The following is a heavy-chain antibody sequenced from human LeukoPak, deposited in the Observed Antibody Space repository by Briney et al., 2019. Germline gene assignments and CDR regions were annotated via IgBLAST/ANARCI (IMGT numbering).Heavy chain of an antibody. CDR2: INHSGST. CDR3: ARGRGNFDY. J-gene: IGHJ4*02. Sequence: SETLSLTCAVYGGSFSGYYWSCIRQPPGKGLEWIGEINHSGSTNYNPSLKSRVTISVDTSKNQFSLKLSSVTAADTAVYYCARGRGNFDYWGQGTLVTVSS. CDR1: GGSFSGYY. V-gene: IGHV4-34*01. D-gene: IGHD3-10*01.